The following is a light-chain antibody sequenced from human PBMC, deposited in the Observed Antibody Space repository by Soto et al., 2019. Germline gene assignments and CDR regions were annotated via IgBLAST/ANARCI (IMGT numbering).Light chain of an antibody. CDR1: QSVSSTY. CDR3: QQYGSSPPTWT. J-gene: IGKJ1*01. CDR2: GAS. Sequence: EIVLTQSPGTLSLYTGERATLSCRASQSVSSTYLAWYQQKPGQAPRLLIFGASSRATGIPDRFSGSGSGTDFTLTISRLEPEDFAVYYCQQYGSSPPTWTFGQGTKVDIK. V-gene: IGKV3-20*01.